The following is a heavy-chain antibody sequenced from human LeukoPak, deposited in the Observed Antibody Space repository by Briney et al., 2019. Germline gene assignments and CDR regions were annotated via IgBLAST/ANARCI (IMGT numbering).Heavy chain of an antibody. CDR3: AKFSSGSLYNWFDP. Sequence: GSLRLSCAASGFPFSSHWLSWFRQSPGRGLEWVAHINQDGSEKYYVDSVKGRFTISRDNARNSQYLQMNSLRAEDTAVYYCAKFSSGSLYNWFDPWGQGTLVTVSS. CDR2: INQDGSEK. J-gene: IGHJ5*02. D-gene: IGHD3-22*01. CDR1: GFPFSSHW. V-gene: IGHV3-7*03.